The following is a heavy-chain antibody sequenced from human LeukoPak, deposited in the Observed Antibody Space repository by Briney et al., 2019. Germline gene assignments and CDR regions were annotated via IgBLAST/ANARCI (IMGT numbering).Heavy chain of an antibody. Sequence: ASVKASCKASGYTFTGYYMHWVRQAPGQGLEWMGWINPNSGGTNYAQKFLGRVTMTRDTSISTAYMELSRLRSDDTTVYYCARDGTRRYSDEYFQHWGQGTLVTVSS. CDR3: ARDGTRRYSDEYFQH. CDR1: GYTFTGYY. J-gene: IGHJ1*01. CDR2: INPNSGGT. V-gene: IGHV1-2*02. D-gene: IGHD3-9*01.